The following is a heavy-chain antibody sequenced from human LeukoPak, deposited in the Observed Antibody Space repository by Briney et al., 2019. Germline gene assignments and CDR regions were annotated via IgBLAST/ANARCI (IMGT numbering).Heavy chain of an antibody. V-gene: IGHV4-39*01. Sequence: SETLSLTCTVSGDSVSNDFYYWGWIRQPPGKGLEWVACLSHRGNTWYNPSLESRVAISVDTSKNRFSLNFNSVTAADTALYWCARHNAPRRVGFDFWGQGILVTVSS. CDR1: GDSVSNDFYY. CDR2: LSHRGNT. D-gene: IGHD3-10*01. J-gene: IGHJ4*02. CDR3: ARHNAPRRVGFDF.